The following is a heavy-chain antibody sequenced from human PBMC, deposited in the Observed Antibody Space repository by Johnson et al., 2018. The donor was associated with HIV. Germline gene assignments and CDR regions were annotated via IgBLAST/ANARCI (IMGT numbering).Heavy chain of an antibody. CDR1: GFTFSSYG. J-gene: IGHJ3*02. CDR3: ARDRFPYYDFWSGYYRGAFDI. Sequence: QVQLVESGGGVVQPGRSLRLSCAGSGFTFSSYGMHWVRQAPGKGLEWVAVISYDGSNKYYADSVKGRFTISRDNSKNTLYLQMNSLRAEDTAVYYCARDRFPYYDFWSGYYRGAFDIWGQGTMVTVSS. D-gene: IGHD3-3*01. CDR2: ISYDGSNK. V-gene: IGHV3-30*19.